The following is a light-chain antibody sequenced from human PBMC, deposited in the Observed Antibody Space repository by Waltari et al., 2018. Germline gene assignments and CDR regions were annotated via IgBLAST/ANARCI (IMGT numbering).Light chain of an antibody. J-gene: IGKJ4*01. CDR3: QQRSKWPLT. CDR1: QNIRIY. CDR2: DAV. V-gene: IGKV3-11*01. Sequence: EIVLTQSPSTLSLSPGARVTVSCRASQNIRIYLACYRQRSGQAPRLHIYDAVNSASGIPVRFSGSGSGTDFALTITKVEPEDFAVYYCQQRSKWPLTFGGGTHLEMK.